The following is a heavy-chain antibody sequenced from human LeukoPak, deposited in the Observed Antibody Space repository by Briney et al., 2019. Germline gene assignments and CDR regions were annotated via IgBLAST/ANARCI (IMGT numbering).Heavy chain of an antibody. V-gene: IGHV1-2*02. CDR3: ARGEGIAAAGVDL. Sequence: ASVKVSCKASGYTFTGYYMHWVRQAPGQGLEWMGWINPNSGGTNYAQKFQGRVTMTRDTSISTAYMELSRLRSDNTAVYYCARGEGIAAAGVDLWGRGTLVTVSS. J-gene: IGHJ2*01. CDR2: INPNSGGT. CDR1: GYTFTGYY. D-gene: IGHD6-13*01.